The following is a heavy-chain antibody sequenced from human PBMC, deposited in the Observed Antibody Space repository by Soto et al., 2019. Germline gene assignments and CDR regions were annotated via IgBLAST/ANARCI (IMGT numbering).Heavy chain of an antibody. CDR1: GFTFSSYG. CDR3: ARDPTAVAPGDYYYYMDV. D-gene: IGHD6-19*01. J-gene: IGHJ6*03. V-gene: IGHV3-33*01. Sequence: GGSLRLSCAASGFTFSSYGMHWVRQAPGKGLEWVAVIWYDGSNKYYADSVKGRFTISRDNSKNTLYLQMNSLRAEDTAVYYCARDPTAVAPGDYYYYMDVWGKGTTVTVSS. CDR2: IWYDGSNK.